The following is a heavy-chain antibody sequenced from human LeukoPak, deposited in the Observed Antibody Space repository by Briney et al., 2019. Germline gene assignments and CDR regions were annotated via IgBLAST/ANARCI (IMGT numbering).Heavy chain of an antibody. CDR3: AVAAAPQDTTTDDAFDI. V-gene: IGHV1-46*03. D-gene: IGHD6-13*01. CDR2: INPSGGST. J-gene: IGHJ3*02. CDR1: GYTFTSYY. Sequence: ASVKVSCKASGYTFTSYYMHWVRQAPGQGLEWMGIINPSGGSTSYAQKFQGRVTMTRDTSTSTVYMELSSLRSEDTAVYYCAVAAAPQDTTTDDAFDIWGQGTMVTVSS.